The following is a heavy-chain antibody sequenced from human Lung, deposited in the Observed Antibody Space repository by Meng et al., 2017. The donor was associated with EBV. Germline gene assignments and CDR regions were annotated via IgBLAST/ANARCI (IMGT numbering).Heavy chain of an antibody. J-gene: IGHJ4*02. CDR3: SRDLVGSDDV. CDR2: TNENGVTT. Sequence: DVQVGEDGGRLVQPGGVLVLSCASCEFCFSRCWMHVVRPVPGKGLVWVSLTNENGVTTNYADSVKGRFTISRDNTKNTLYLQMNSLRVEDTAVYFCSRDLVGSDDVWGQGTLVTVSS. V-gene: IGHV3-74*01. CDR1: EFCFSRCW. D-gene: IGHD5-24*01.